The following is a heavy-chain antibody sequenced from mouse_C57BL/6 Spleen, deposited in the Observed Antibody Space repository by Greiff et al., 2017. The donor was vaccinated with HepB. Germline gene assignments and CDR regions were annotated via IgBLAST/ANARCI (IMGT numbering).Heavy chain of an antibody. J-gene: IGHJ3*01. CDR3: AIGHYDYDVFLAY. V-gene: IGHV1-7*01. CDR1: GYTFTSYW. Sequence: QVQLQQSGAELAKPGASVKLSCKASGYTFTSYWMHWVKQRPGQGLEWIGYINPSSGYTKYNQKFKDKATLTADKSSSTAYMQLSSLTYEDSAVYYCAIGHYDYDVFLAYWGQGTLVTVSA. D-gene: IGHD2-4*01. CDR2: INPSSGYT.